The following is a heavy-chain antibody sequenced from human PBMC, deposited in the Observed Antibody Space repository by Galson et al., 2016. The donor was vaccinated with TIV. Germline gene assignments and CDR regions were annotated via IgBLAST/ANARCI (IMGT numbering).Heavy chain of an antibody. J-gene: IGHJ6*02. D-gene: IGHD6-19*01. V-gene: IGHV5-51*01. CDR2: IYPAESET. CDR3: AGPHNSGCSPRHYGMDV. CDR1: GYNFARYW. Sequence: QSGAEVKKPGESLKISCQGSGYNFARYWIAWVRQMPGKGLEWMGIIYPAESETRYSPSFQGQVTSSADKSLRTAYLQWSSLKDSDTAIYYCAGPHNSGCSPRHYGMDVWGQGSLVTVS.